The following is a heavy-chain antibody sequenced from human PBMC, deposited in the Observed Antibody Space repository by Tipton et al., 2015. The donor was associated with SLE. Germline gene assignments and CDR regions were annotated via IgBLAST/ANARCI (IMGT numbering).Heavy chain of an antibody. Sequence: TLSLTCTVSGGSISTYYWSWIRQPPKQGLEWIGWIYHSGITNYNPSLQSRVTISVDRSKNQFSLKLTSVTAADTAVYYCARGPPFMEWERNWFDPWGQGTQVTVSS. CDR3: ARGPPFMEWERNWFDP. CDR2: IYHSGIT. V-gene: IGHV4-59*01. D-gene: IGHD3-3*02. CDR1: GGSISTYY. J-gene: IGHJ5*02.